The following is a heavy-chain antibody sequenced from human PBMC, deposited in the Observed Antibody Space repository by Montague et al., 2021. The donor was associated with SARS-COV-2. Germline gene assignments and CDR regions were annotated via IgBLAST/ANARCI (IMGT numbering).Heavy chain of an antibody. CDR2: IYNSDNT. V-gene: IGHV4-39*07. CDR1: GGSISTTNYY. Sequence: SETLSLTCTVSGGSISTTNYYWAWIRQPPGKGLEWVRSIYNSDNTYYNPSLESRLTMSVDTSKNQFSLKLRSVTAADAAVYHCARAWRYGDYSGVHFAPWGQGTLVAVSS. CDR3: ARAWRYGDYSGVHFAP. D-gene: IGHD4-17*01. J-gene: IGHJ5*02.